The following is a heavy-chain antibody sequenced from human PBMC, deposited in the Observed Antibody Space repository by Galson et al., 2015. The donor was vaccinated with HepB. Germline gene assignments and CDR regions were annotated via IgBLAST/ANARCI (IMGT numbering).Heavy chain of an antibody. J-gene: IGHJ4*02. D-gene: IGHD3-10*01. CDR3: TKATYYNEIDY. Sequence: SLRLSCAASGFTFAVYGMHWVRQSPGKGLDWVAFISSDGINTYYADTVKGRLTITRDNSKNTLYLQMNSLRAEDTAVYYCTKATYYNEIDYWGQGTLVTVSS. CDR1: GFTFAVYG. CDR2: ISSDGINT. V-gene: IGHV3-30*18.